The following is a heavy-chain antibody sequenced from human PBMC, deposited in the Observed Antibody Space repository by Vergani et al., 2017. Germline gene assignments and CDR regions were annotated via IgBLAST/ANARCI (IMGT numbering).Heavy chain of an antibody. J-gene: IGHJ6*02. V-gene: IGHV3-64*01. CDR3: ARGILTGYYYYYYGMDV. Sequence: EVQLLESGGDLVQPGGSLRLSCAASGFTFSSYAMHWVRQAPGKGLEYVSAISSNGGSTYYANSVKGRFTISRDNSKNTLYLQMGSLRAEDMAVYYCARGILTGYYYYYYGMDVWGQGTTVTVSS. CDR1: GFTFSSYA. CDR2: ISSNGGST. D-gene: IGHD3-9*01.